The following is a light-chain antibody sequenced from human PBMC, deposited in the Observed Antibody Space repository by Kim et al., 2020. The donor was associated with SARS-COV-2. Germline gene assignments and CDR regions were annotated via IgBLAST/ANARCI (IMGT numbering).Light chain of an antibody. J-gene: IGKJ5*01. CDR1: QNINRW. CDR3: QHHNTYPIT. CDR2: DAS. V-gene: IGKV1-5*01. Sequence: GSVGDRVSITCRASQNINRWLAWYQQKPGKAPKVLIYDASTVETGVPSRFSGSGSGTEFTLTISSLQPDDFATYYCQHHNTYPITFGQGTRLEIK.